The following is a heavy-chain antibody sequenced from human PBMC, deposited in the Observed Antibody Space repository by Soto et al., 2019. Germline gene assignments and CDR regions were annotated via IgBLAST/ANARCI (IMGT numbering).Heavy chain of an antibody. CDR1: GLTFSAHW. CDR2: INQDGSKS. V-gene: IGHV3-7*03. D-gene: IGHD3-10*01. J-gene: IGHJ4*02. Sequence: VGSLRLSCEASGLTFSAHWMTWVRQAPGKGPEWVANINQDGSKSDYVDSVKGRFTISRDNAKTSLFLQMNSLRAEDAAIYYCASRPSDASYYGVFDFWGRGTLVTVSS. CDR3: ASRPSDASYYGVFDF.